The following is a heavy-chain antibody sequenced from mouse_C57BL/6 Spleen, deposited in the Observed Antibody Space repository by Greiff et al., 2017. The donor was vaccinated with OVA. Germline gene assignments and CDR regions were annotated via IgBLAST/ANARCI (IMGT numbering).Heavy chain of an antibody. J-gene: IGHJ2*01. CDR1: GYAFSSYW. Sequence: QVQLQQSGAELVKPGASVKISCKASGYAFSSYWMNWLKQRPGTGLEWIGQIYPGDGDTNYNGKFKGKATLTADKSSSTAYMQLSSLTSEDSAVYFCARRGDYDGFDYWGQGTTLTVSS. CDR2: IYPGDGDT. V-gene: IGHV1-80*01. CDR3: ARRGDYDGFDY. D-gene: IGHD2-4*01.